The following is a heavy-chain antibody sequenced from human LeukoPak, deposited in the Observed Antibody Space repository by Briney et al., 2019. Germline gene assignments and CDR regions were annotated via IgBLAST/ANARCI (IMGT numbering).Heavy chain of an antibody. D-gene: IGHD5-18*01. J-gene: IGHJ4*02. CDR2: IIPIFGTA. V-gene: IGHV1-69*13. CDR1: GGTFRSYA. Sequence: ASVKVSCKASGGTFRSYAISWVRQAPGQGLEWMGGIIPIFGTANYAQKFQGRVTITADESTSTAYMELSSLRSEDTAVYYCARDQGHRYGYGDFDYWGQGTLVTVSS. CDR3: ARDQGHRYGYGDFDY.